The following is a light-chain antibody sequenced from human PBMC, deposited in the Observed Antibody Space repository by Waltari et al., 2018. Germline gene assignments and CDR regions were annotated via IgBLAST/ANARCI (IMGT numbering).Light chain of an antibody. CDR3: NSYTNNSTLV. J-gene: IGLJ3*02. CDR1: SSDVGAYSY. V-gene: IGLV2-14*01. Sequence: QSALTQPASVSGSPGQSIPISCPGTSSDVGAYSYVSWYQQFPGKVPKLIIYDVIRRPSGVSNRFSGSKSGNTASLTISGLQGEDEAHYYCNSYTNNSTLVFGGGTELTVL. CDR2: DVI.